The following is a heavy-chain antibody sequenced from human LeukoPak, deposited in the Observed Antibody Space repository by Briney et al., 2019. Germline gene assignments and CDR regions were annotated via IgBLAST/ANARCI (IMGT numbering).Heavy chain of an antibody. CDR2: MNPNSGNT. J-gene: IGHJ6*03. CDR3: ARGYSGYDAYYYYMDV. D-gene: IGHD5-12*01. Sequence: ASVKVSCKASGYTFTSYDINWVRQATGQGLEWMGWMNPNSGNTGYAQKFQGRVTMTRNTSISTAYMELSSLRSEDTAVYYCARGYSGYDAYYYYMDVWGKGTTVTISS. CDR1: GYTFTSYD. V-gene: IGHV1-8*01.